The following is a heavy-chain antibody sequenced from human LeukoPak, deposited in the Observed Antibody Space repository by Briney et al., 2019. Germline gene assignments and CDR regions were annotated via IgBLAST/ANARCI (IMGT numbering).Heavy chain of an antibody. CDR2: IYWNDDK. J-gene: IGHJ5*02. D-gene: IGHD3-10*01. CDR1: GFSLSTSGVG. CDR3: GLWFGELFRGWFDP. V-gene: IGHV2-5*01. Sequence: SGPTLLKPTQTLTLTCTFSGFSLSTSGVGVGWVRQPPGKALEWLALIYWNDDKRYSPSLKSRLTITKDTSKNQVVLTMTNMDPVDTATYYCGLWFGELFRGWFDPWGQGTLVTVSS.